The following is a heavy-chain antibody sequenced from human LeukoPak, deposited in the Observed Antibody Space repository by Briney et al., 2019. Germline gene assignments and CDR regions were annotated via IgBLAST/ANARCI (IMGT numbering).Heavy chain of an antibody. CDR1: GGSISSHY. CDR3: ARVPWNYATLLDY. V-gene: IGHV4-59*11. CDR2: IYYSGST. J-gene: IGHJ4*02. D-gene: IGHD1-7*01. Sequence: SETLSLTCTVSGGSISSHYWSWIRQPPGEGLEWIGYIYYSGSTNYNPSLKSRVTISVDTSKNQFSLKLSSVTAADTAVYYCARVPWNYATLLDYWGQGTLVTVSS.